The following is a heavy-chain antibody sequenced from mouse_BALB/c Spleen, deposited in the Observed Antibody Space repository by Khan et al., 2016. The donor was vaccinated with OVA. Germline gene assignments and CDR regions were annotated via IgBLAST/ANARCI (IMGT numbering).Heavy chain of an antibody. CDR3: ARDHGNTYEYFDY. Sequence: QVQLQQSGPGLVAPSQSLSITCTVSGFSLTSYGVHWVRQPPGKGLVWLGIIWAGGSTNYNSALMSRLSISKDNSKSQVFVKMISLQTDDTAMYYCARDHGNTYEYFDYWGQGTTLTVSS. J-gene: IGHJ2*01. V-gene: IGHV2-9*02. D-gene: IGHD1-1*01. CDR1: GFSLTSYG. CDR2: IWAGGST.